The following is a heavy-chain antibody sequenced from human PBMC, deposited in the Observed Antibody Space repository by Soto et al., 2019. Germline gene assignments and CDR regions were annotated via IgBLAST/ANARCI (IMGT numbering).Heavy chain of an antibody. Sequence: QLHLVQSGAVVKKPGASVTVSCSASGYPVTAYYMHWVRQAPGRGLEWMGGINPATGAAKYTQTFQGGVTRTRNTSTITVFMELSGLTSEDTAVFYCARGGGVGVAGSAAFDMWGQGTLVTVSS. D-gene: IGHD3-3*01. CDR3: ARGGGVGVAGSAAFDM. CDR2: INPATGAA. J-gene: IGHJ3*02. V-gene: IGHV1-2*02. CDR1: GYPVTAYY.